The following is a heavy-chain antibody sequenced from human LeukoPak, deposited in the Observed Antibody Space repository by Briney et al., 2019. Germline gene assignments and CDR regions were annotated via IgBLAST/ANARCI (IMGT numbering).Heavy chain of an antibody. D-gene: IGHD3-10*01. CDR3: AEDVHRGPSYFDY. CDR2: ISSSGGST. J-gene: IGHJ4*02. CDR1: GFTFSSYA. V-gene: IGHV3-23*01. Sequence: GGSLRLSCAASGFTFSSYAMTWVRQAPGKGLEWVSTISSSGGSTYYADSMRGRFTISRDNSKNTLYLQMNSLRADDTAVYYCAEDVHRGPSYFDYWGQETLVTVSS.